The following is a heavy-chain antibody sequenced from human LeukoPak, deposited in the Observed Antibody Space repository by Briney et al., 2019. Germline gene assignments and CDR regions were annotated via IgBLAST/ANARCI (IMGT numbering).Heavy chain of an antibody. CDR3: ARVVPGYSSGWYYGMDV. D-gene: IGHD6-19*01. J-gene: IGHJ6*02. Sequence: GRSLRLSWAASGFTFDDYAMHWVRQAPGKGLEWVSYISSSSSTIYYADSVKGRFTISRDNAKNSLYLQMNSLRAEDTALYHCARVVPGYSSGWYYGMDVWGQGTTVTVSS. CDR1: GFTFDDYA. CDR2: ISSSSSTI. V-gene: IGHV3-48*01.